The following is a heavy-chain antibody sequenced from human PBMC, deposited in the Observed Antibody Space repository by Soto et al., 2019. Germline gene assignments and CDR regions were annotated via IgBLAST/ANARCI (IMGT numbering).Heavy chain of an antibody. J-gene: IGHJ6*02. CDR1: GGSFSGYY. D-gene: IGHD6-19*01. CDR3: ASRRWQWLAHYYYYGMDV. Sequence: PSETLSLTCAVYGGSFSGYYWSWIRQPPGKGLEWIGEINHSGSTNYNPSLKSRVTISVDTSKNQFSLKLSSVTAADTAVYYCASRRWQWLAHYYYYGMDVWGQGTTVTVSS. V-gene: IGHV4-34*01. CDR2: INHSGST.